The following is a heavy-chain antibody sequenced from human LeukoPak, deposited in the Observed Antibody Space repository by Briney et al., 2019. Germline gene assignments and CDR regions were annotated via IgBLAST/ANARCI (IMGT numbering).Heavy chain of an antibody. Sequence: PSETLSLTCTVSGGSISSYYWSWIRQPPGKGLEWIGYIYYSGSTNYNPSLKSRVTISVDTSKNQFSLKLSSVTAADTAVYYCARDAKGPFDYWGQGTLVTVSS. J-gene: IGHJ4*02. CDR3: ARDAKGPFDY. V-gene: IGHV4-59*01. CDR2: IYYSGST. CDR1: GGSISSYY.